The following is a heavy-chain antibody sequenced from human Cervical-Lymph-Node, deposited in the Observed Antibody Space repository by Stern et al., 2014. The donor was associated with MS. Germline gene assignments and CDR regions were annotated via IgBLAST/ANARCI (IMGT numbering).Heavy chain of an antibody. CDR1: GGSVSSGSYY. D-gene: IGHD5-24*01. CDR3: ARGFVEMGY. J-gene: IGHJ4*02. Sequence: VQLEESGPGLVKPSETLSLTCTVSGGSVSSGSYYWSWIRQPPGKGLEWIGYIYYSGSTNYNPSLKSRVTISVDTSKNQFSLKLSSVTAADTAVYYCARGFVEMGYWGQGTLVTVSS. CDR2: IYYSGST. V-gene: IGHV4-61*01.